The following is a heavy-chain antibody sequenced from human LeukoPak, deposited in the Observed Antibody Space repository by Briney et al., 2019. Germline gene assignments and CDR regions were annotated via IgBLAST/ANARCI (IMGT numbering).Heavy chain of an antibody. V-gene: IGHV1-18*01. D-gene: IGHD3-3*01. J-gene: IGHJ4*02. CDR1: GYTFGSYG. Sequence: GASVKVSCRTSGYTFGSYGISWVRQAPGQGLEWMGWISAYNGNTNYAQKLQGRVTMTTDTSTSTAYMELRSLRSDDTAVYYCVRDWRSRINYLDYWGQGTLVTVSS. CDR2: ISAYNGNT. CDR3: VRDWRSRINYLDY.